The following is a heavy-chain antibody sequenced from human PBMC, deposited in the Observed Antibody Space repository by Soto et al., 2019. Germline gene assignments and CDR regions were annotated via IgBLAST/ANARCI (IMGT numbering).Heavy chain of an antibody. CDR2: IYYTGST. J-gene: IGHJ4*02. CDR3: AREFSNSPEAFDS. Sequence: SETLSLTCTVSGGSVNSDDYYWSWIRQPPGRGLEWIGYIYYTGSTNYNPSLKSRVTISVDTSRNQFSLKLSSVTAADTAVYYCAREFSNSPEAFDSWGQGSLVTVSS. CDR1: GGSVNSDDYY. D-gene: IGHD6-6*01. V-gene: IGHV4-61*08.